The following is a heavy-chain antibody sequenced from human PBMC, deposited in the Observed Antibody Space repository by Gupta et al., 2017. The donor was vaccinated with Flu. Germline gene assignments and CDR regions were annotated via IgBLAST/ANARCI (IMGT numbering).Heavy chain of an antibody. D-gene: IGHD4-17*01. CDR2: IYYSGST. CDR3: ARVTTVTYYFDY. J-gene: IGHJ4*02. CDR1: GGSSRSYY. Sequence: QVQLQESGPGLVKPSETLSLTCTVSGGSSRSYYLSWIRQPPGKGLEWIGYIYYSGSTNYNPSLKSRVTISVDTSKNQFSLKVSSVTAADTAVYYCARVTTVTYYFDYWGQGTLVTVSS. V-gene: IGHV4-59*01.